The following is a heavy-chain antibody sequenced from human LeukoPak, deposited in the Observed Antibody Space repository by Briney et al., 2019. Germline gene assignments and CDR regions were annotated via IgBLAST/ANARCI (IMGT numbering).Heavy chain of an antibody. Sequence: GGSLRLSCAASGFTFSSYWMNWVRQAPGKGLEWVANIKQDGSEKYYVDSVKGRFTISRDNAKNSLYLQMNSLRAEDTAVYYCGREGPGSSAYYYNNWIDPWGQGTLVTVSS. J-gene: IGHJ5*02. V-gene: IGHV3-7*01. CDR3: GREGPGSSAYYYNNWIDP. CDR1: GFTFSSYW. D-gene: IGHD3-22*01. CDR2: IKQDGSEK.